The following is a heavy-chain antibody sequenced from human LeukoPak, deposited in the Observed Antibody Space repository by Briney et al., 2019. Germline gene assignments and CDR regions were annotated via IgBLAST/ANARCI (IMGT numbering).Heavy chain of an antibody. CDR1: GFTFTSYS. J-gene: IGHJ4*02. CDR3: AKGGKWDVTPFDY. Sequence: GGSLRLSCAASGFTFTSYSMNWVRQAPGKGLEWVSTSGGGGSTYYADSVKGRFTISSDNSKNTLYLQVNSLRAEDTAVYYCAKGGKWDVTPFDYWGQGTLVTVSS. V-gene: IGHV3-23*01. D-gene: IGHD1-26*01. CDR2: SGGGGST.